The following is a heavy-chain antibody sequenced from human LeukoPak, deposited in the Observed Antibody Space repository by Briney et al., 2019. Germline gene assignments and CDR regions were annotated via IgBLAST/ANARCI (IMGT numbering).Heavy chain of an antibody. V-gene: IGHV4-59*01. Sequence: ASETLSLTCTVSGGSISSYYWSWIRQPPGKGLEWIGYIYYSGSTNYNPSLKSRVTISVDTSKNQFSLKLSSVTAADTAVYYCARGTWGYYFDYWGQGTLVTVSS. J-gene: IGHJ4*02. CDR1: GGSISSYY. CDR2: IYYSGST. D-gene: IGHD7-27*01. CDR3: ARGTWGYYFDY.